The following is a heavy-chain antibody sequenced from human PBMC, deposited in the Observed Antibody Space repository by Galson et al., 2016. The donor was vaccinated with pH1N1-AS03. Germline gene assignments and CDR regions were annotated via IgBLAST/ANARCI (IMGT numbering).Heavy chain of an antibody. J-gene: IGHJ4*02. CDR3: ARVSGGSRLLIFDF. Sequence: SLRLSCAASGFTFSDYDMSWIRQAPATGLAWVSSIRSSSRPIYYADSVKGRFTTSRDNAKNSVYLQMNSLRAEDTAVYYCARVSGGSRLLIFDFWGQGTLVTVSS. CDR1: GFTFSDYD. V-gene: IGHV3-11*04. D-gene: IGHD2-8*01. CDR2: IRSSSRPI.